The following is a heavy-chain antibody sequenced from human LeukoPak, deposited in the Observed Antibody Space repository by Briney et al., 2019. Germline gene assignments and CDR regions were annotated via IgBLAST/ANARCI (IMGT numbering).Heavy chain of an antibody. CDR3: ARDGPDVDCSGGSCYSGS. D-gene: IGHD2-15*01. CDR2: ISAYNGNT. V-gene: IGHV1-18*04. J-gene: IGHJ5*02. CDR1: GYTFTSYG. Sequence: ASVTVSCKASGYTFTSYGFSWVRQAPGQGLEGMGWISAYNGNTNYAQKLQGRVTMPTDTSTSTAYMELRSLRSDDTAVYYCARDGPDVDCSGGSCYSGSWGQGTLVTVSS.